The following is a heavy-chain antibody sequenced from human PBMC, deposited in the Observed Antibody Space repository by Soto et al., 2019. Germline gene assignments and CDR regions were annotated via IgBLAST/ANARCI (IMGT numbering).Heavy chain of an antibody. D-gene: IGHD3-9*01. J-gene: IGHJ5*02. Sequence: ASVKVSCKASGYTFTSYGISWVRQAPGQGLEWMGWISAYNGNTNYAQKLQGRVTMTTDTSTSTAYMELRSLRSDDTAVYYCARDSAELRYFDWFPSFDPWGQGTLVTVSS. CDR1: GYTFTSYG. CDR3: ARDSAELRYFDWFPSFDP. CDR2: ISAYNGNT. V-gene: IGHV1-18*01.